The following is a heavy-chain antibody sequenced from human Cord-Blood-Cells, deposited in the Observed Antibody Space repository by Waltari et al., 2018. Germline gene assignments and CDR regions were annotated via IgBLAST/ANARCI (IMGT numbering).Heavy chain of an antibody. J-gene: IGHJ1*01. CDR1: GYTFTGYY. D-gene: IGHD1-26*01. Sequence: QVQLVQSGAEVKKPGASVKVSCKASGYTFTGYYMHWVRQSPGRGLEWMGWMNPNSGGTNVAQKLQGRVTMTRDTSISTAYMELSRLRSDDTAVYYCARGLVGATYPEYFQHWGQGTLVTVSS. V-gene: IGHV1-2*02. CDR3: ARGLVGATYPEYFQH. CDR2: MNPNSGGT.